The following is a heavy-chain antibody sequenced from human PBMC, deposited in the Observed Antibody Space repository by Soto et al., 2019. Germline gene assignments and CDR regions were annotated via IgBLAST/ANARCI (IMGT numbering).Heavy chain of an antibody. CDR3: GRDTAVDF. D-gene: IGHD5-18*01. V-gene: IGHV3-21*01. Sequence: GGSLRLSCAASGFTFSIYTMNWVRQAPGKGLEWVSSISSSGSYIYYADSVTGRFTISRDNAKNSLFLQMNSLRAEDTAVYYCGRDTAVDFWGQGTLVTVSS. J-gene: IGHJ4*02. CDR1: GFTFSIYT. CDR2: ISSSGSYI.